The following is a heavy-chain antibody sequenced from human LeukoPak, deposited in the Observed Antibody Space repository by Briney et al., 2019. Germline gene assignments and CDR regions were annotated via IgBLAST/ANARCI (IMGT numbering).Heavy chain of an antibody. V-gene: IGHV1-2*02. D-gene: IGHD1-26*01. CDR3: AAREGNY. CDR2: INPNSGGT. Sequence: ASVKVSCKASGYTFTGYYMHWVRQAPGQGLEWMGWINPNSGGTNYAQKFQGRVTMTRDMSRSTVYMELSSLRSEDTAVYYCAAREGNYWGQGTLVTVSS. CDR1: GYTFTGYY. J-gene: IGHJ4*02.